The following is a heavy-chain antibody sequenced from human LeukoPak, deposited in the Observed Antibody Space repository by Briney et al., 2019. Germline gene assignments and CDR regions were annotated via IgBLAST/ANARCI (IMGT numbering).Heavy chain of an antibody. J-gene: IGHJ6*03. CDR1: GGTFSSYA. Sequence: SVEVSCKASGGTFSSYAISWVRQAPGQGLEWMGGIIPIFGTANYAQKFQGRVTITTDESTSTAYMELSSLRSEDTAVYYCARDRRGYSGYDYGDYYYYMDVWGKGTTVTVSS. CDR2: IIPIFGTA. CDR3: ARDRRGYSGYDYGDYYYYMDV. V-gene: IGHV1-69*05. D-gene: IGHD5-12*01.